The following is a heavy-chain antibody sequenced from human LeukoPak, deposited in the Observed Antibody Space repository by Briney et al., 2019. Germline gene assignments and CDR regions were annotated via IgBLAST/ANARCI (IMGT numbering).Heavy chain of an antibody. CDR1: GFTFSSCA. J-gene: IGHJ4*02. D-gene: IGHD3-22*01. Sequence: PGGSLRLSCAASGFTFSSCAISWVRQAPGQGLEWMGRIIPILGIANYAQKFQGRVTITADKSTSTAYMELSSLRSEDAAVYYCARDPSYHDSSGYSVFYWGQGTLVTVSS. CDR3: ARDPSYHDSSGYSVFY. CDR2: IIPILGIA. V-gene: IGHV1-69*04.